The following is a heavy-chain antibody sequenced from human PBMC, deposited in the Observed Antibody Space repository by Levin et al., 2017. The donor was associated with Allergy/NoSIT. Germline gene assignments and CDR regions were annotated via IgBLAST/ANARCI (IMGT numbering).Heavy chain of an antibody. D-gene: IGHD6-19*01. CDR2: FSAHNGNT. CDR1: GYTFTNNF. CDR3: GRHQSRGSGWYSVGVDY. V-gene: IGHV1-18*01. J-gene: IGHJ4*02. Sequence: ASVKVSCKTSGYTFTNNFITWVRQAPGQGLEWMGWFSAHNGNTNYAHNYQGRVTISVDTSKNQFSLKLTSMTAADTAVYYCGRHQSRGSGWYSVGVDYWGQGILVAASS.